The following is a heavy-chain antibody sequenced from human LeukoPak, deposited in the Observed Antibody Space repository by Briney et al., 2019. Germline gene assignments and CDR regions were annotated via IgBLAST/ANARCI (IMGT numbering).Heavy chain of an antibody. CDR1: GYTFTGYD. J-gene: IGHJ4*02. V-gene: IGHV1-8*01. CDR3: TRGSLSGSSRDY. Sequence: ASVRVSCKASGYTFTGYDINWVRQATGQGLEWMGWMNPNTGDTGYAQKFQGRVTMTRNSSIDTAYMELSGLRSVDTAVYYCTRGSLSGSSRDYWGQGTLLTVSS. CDR2: MNPNTGDT. D-gene: IGHD1-26*01.